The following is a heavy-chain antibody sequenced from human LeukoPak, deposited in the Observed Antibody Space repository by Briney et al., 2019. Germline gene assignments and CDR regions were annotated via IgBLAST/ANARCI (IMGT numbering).Heavy chain of an antibody. CDR2: ITADGGTT. Sequence: GGSLRLSCAASGFIFRDHNMNWVRQLPGKDLEWVALITADGGTTHYADSLKGRFSISRDNSRNSLFLQMYSLTTDDTAFYYCTKAFSDSSEPDYWGQGALVTVSS. J-gene: IGHJ4*02. CDR3: TKAFSDSSEPDY. D-gene: IGHD6-6*01. V-gene: IGHV3-43*02. CDR1: GFIFRDHN.